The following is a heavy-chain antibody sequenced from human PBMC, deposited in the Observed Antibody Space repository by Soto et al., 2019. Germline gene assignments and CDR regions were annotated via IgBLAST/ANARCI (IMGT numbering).Heavy chain of an antibody. CDR2: LGHDGRNT. Sequence: GGSLRLSCVASEFSFSRYAMTWVRQAAGKGLQWVAGLGHDGRNTFYGESVRGRFTISRDNSRNTLYLQMSGLRAEDTAVYFCVKQMTTWTDSFFDFWGEGIQVTVSS. CDR1: EFSFSRYA. V-gene: IGHV3-23*01. D-gene: IGHD4-17*01. J-gene: IGHJ4*02. CDR3: VKQMTTWTDSFFDF.